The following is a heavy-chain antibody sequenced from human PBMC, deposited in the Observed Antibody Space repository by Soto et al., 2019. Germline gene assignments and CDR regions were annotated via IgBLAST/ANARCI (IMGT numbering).Heavy chain of an antibody. Sequence: ASVKVSCKASGYTFTSYDINWVRQATGQGLEWMGWINPNSGGTNYAQKFQGWVTMTRDTSISTAYMELSRLRSDDTAVYYCATGKGATTVVTPWGAFDIWGQGTMVTVSS. J-gene: IGHJ3*02. CDR1: GYTFTSYD. D-gene: IGHD4-17*01. V-gene: IGHV1-2*04. CDR3: ATGKGATTVVTPWGAFDI. CDR2: INPNSGGT.